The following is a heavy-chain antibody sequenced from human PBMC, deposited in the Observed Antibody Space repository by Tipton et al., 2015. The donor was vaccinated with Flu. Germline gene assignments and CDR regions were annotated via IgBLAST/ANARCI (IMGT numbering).Heavy chain of an antibody. CDR1: GGSISRGSYY. D-gene: IGHD3-10*01. CDR2: IYTNANT. V-gene: IGHV4-61*02. J-gene: IGHJ4*02. Sequence: TLSLTCTVSGGSISRGSYYYNWIRQPAGKGLEWIGRIYTNANTNYKPSLKSRVTISIDRSKNQFSLRLSSVTAADTATYYCARVYPYGDEYFDYWGQGTLVTVSS. CDR3: ARVYPYGDEYFDY.